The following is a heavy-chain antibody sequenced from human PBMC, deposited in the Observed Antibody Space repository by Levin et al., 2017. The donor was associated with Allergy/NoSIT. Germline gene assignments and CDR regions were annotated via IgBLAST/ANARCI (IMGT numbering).Heavy chain of an antibody. CDR2: ISSDSRII. D-gene: IGHD7-27*01. Sequence: PGGSLRLSCAASGFSFSTYSMNWVRQAPGKGLEWVSYISSDSRIIYYADSVKGRFTISRDNAKNSLYLQMNSLRAEDTAVYYCAKGGWGTVLDFWGQGTLVTVSS. CDR1: GFSFSTYS. J-gene: IGHJ4*02. CDR3: AKGGWGTVLDF. V-gene: IGHV3-48*01.